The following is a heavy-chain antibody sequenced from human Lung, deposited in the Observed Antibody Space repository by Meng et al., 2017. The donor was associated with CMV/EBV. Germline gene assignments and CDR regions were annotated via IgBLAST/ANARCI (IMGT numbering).Heavy chain of an antibody. CDR2: ISHDGSNR. J-gene: IGHJ4*02. D-gene: IGHD3-3*01. CDR3: VRGSYYDFWRGYFIEAD. CDR1: GFXLSDYA. Sequence: GGSXRLXCTASGFXLSDYAMHWVRQAPGKGLEWVALISHDGSNRYFADPVKGRFSISRDNSENTLFLQMNSLRPEDTALYYCVRGSYYDFWRGYFIEADXGQGXLVTVSS. V-gene: IGHV3-30-3*01.